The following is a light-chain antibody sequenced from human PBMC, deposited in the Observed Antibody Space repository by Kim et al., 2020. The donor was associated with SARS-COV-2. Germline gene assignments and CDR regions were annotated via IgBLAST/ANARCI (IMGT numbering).Light chain of an antibody. CDR2: HAS. CDR3: QQYNRYWA. J-gene: IGKJ1*01. V-gene: IGKV1-5*01. Sequence: SASGGDRVTITCRASQSIRNWLAWYQQKPGKAPKLLIYHASTLNRGVPSRFSGRGSGTEFTLTIGGLQSDDFGTYYCQQYNRYWAFGQGTKVEIK. CDR1: QSIRNW.